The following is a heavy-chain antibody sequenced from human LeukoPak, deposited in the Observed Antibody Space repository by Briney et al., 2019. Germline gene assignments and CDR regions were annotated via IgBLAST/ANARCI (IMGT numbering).Heavy chain of an antibody. CDR3: ARDYKPLFGPYYYYYMDV. CDR1: GYTFTSYG. V-gene: IGHV1-18*01. J-gene: IGHJ6*03. CDR2: ISAYNGNA. D-gene: IGHD3-16*01. Sequence: GASVKVSCKASGYTFTSYGISWVRQAPGQGLEWMGWISAYNGNANYAQKLQGRVTMTTDTSTSTAYMELRSLRSDDTAVYYCARDYKPLFGPYYYYYMDVWGKGTTVTVSS.